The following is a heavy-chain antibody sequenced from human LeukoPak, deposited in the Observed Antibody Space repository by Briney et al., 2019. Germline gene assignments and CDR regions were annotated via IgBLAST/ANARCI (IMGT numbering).Heavy chain of an antibody. CDR2: IYYSGST. D-gene: IGHD2-15*01. V-gene: IGHV4-39*01. J-gene: IGHJ4*02. CDR3: ARQPIVVVVAAQGEGFDY. Sequence: SETLSLTCTVSGGSISSSSYYWGWIRQPPGQGLEWIGSIYYSGSTYYNPSLKSRVTISVDTSKNQFSLKLSSVTAADTAVYYCARQPIVVVVAAQGEGFDYWGQGTLVTVSS. CDR1: GGSISSSSYY.